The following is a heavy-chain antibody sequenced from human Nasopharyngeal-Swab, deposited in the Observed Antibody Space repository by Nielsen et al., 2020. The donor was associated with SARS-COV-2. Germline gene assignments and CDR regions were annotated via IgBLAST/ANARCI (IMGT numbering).Heavy chain of an antibody. CDR1: GFTFSGYA. CDR3: AKRVAGKYYYMDV. J-gene: IGHJ6*03. Sequence: GESLKISCAASGFTFSGYAMTWVRQAPGKGLEWVSSISVNGASTYYAGSVKGRFTISRDNSRNTLYLQLNSLRAEDTAIYYCAKRVAGKYYYMDVWGKGTTVTVSS. D-gene: IGHD3-10*01. V-gene: IGHV3-23*01. CDR2: ISVNGAST.